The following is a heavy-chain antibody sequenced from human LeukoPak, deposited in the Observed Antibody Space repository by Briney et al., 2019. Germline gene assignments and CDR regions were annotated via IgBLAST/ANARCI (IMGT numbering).Heavy chain of an antibody. J-gene: IGHJ3*02. Sequence: GASVKVSCKASGYTFTSYGISWVRQAPGQGLEWMGWISAYNGNTNYAQKLQGRVTMTTDTSTSTAYMELRSLRSDDTAVYYCARDRPAYYYDSSGYYSGDAFDIWGKGTMVTVSS. CDR3: ARDRPAYYYDSSGYYSGDAFDI. CDR2: ISAYNGNT. D-gene: IGHD3-22*01. V-gene: IGHV1-18*01. CDR1: GYTFTSYG.